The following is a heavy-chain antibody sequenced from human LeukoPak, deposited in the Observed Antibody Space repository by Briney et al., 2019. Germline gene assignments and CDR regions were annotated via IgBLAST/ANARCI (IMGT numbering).Heavy chain of an antibody. CDR2: IYYSGST. Sequence: SETLSLTCTVSGGSISSSSYYWGWIRQPPGKGLEWIGSIYYSGSTYYNPSLKSRVTISVDTSKNQFSLKLSSVTAADTAVYYCARDLMYYDSSGPTPSDYWGQGTLVTVSS. CDR1: GGSISSSSYY. V-gene: IGHV4-39*07. J-gene: IGHJ4*02. D-gene: IGHD3-22*01. CDR3: ARDLMYYDSSGPTPSDY.